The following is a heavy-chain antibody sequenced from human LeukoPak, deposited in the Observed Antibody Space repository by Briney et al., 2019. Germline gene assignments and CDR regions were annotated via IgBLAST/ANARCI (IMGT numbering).Heavy chain of an antibody. CDR3: ARSDLLGYCSGGSCDY. CDR1: GYTFISYG. J-gene: IGHJ4*02. D-gene: IGHD2-15*01. Sequence: GASVKVSCKASGYTFISYGISWVRQAPGQGLEWMGWISAYNGNTNYAQKLQGRVTMTTDTSTSTAYMELRSLRSDDTAVYYCARSDLLGYCSGGSCDYWGQGTLVTVSS. V-gene: IGHV1-18*01. CDR2: ISAYNGNT.